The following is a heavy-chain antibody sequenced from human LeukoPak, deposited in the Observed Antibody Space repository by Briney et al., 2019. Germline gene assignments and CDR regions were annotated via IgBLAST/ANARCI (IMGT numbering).Heavy chain of an antibody. V-gene: IGHV1-46*01. Sequence: ASVKVSCKASGNTFIGYWLHWVRQAPGQGVEWMGAINPRGDATIGAQKFQGRVTTTRDTSTSKVYIELSSLRSEDTAVYYCAREGQQLKHFDYWGQGTLVTVSS. CDR2: INPRGDAT. J-gene: IGHJ4*02. D-gene: IGHD1-1*01. CDR1: GNTFIGYW. CDR3: AREGQQLKHFDY.